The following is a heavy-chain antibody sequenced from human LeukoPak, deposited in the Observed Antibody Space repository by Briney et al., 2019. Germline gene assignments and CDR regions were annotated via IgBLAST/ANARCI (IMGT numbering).Heavy chain of an antibody. D-gene: IGHD1-26*01. CDR3: ARVMSGSQLDY. Sequence: GGSLRLSCAASRFTFSSYWMHWVRQAPGKGLEWVANIKQDGSEKYYVDSVKGRFTISRDNSKSTLYLQMNSLRAEDTAVYYCARVMSGSQLDYWGQGTLVTVSS. J-gene: IGHJ4*02. V-gene: IGHV3-7*01. CDR1: RFTFSSYW. CDR2: IKQDGSEK.